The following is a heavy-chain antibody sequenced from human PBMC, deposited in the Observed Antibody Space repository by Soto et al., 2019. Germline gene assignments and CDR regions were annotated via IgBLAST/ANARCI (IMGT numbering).Heavy chain of an antibody. J-gene: IGHJ4*02. Sequence: GGSLRLSCASSGFTFSNDWMHWVRQAPGKGLEWVSRINADGGSTHYADSVRGRFTISRDNAKNTLFLQLNSLRVEDTAIYYCIKVLTRGVGVPRFYFDSWGQGTLVTVSS. CDR2: INADGGST. V-gene: IGHV3-74*01. CDR3: IKVLTRGVGVPRFYFDS. CDR1: GFTFSNDW. D-gene: IGHD3-9*01.